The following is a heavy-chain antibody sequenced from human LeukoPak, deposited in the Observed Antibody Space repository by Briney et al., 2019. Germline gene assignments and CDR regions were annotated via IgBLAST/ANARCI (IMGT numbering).Heavy chain of an antibody. CDR2: ISPYNGDT. CDR3: AIGYVSGGYHHRVFYS. J-gene: IGHJ4*02. Sequence: ASVKVSCKASGYIFTNHYMHWVRQAPGQGLEWVGWISPYNGDTDYAQKFQGRVTLTTDKSTTTGNMELTSLRSDDTAVYYCAIGYVSGGYHHRVFYSWGQGTLVTVSS. CDR1: GYIFTNHY. V-gene: IGHV1-18*01. D-gene: IGHD3-22*01.